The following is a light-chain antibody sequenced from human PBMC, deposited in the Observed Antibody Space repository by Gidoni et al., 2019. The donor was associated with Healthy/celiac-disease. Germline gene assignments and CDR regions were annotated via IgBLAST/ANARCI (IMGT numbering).Light chain of an antibody. J-gene: IGKJ1*01. CDR2: GAS. CDR3: QQYNNWPRT. Sequence: EIVMKQSPATLSVSPGERATLSCRASQSVSSNLAWYQQKPGKAPRLIIYGASTRATGIPARFSGSGSGTEVTLTISSLQSEDLAVYYCQQYNNWPRTFGQGTKVEIK. V-gene: IGKV3-15*01. CDR1: QSVSSN.